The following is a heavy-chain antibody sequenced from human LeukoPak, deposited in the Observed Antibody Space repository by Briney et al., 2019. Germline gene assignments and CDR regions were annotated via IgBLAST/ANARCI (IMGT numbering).Heavy chain of an antibody. Sequence: GGSLRLSCAASGFTFSNFAMMWVRQAPGTGLQWVSTITGYGGTFYADSVRGRFTIFRDTSMNTLFLQMNSLGAEDTAVYYCAKGEAAGKVDWFDPWGQGSLVSV. J-gene: IGHJ5*02. CDR2: ITGYGGT. D-gene: IGHD6-13*01. V-gene: IGHV3-23*01. CDR1: GFTFSNFA. CDR3: AKGEAAGKVDWFDP.